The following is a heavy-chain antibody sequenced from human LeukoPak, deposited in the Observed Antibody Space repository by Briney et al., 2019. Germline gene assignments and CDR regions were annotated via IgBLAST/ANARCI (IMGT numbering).Heavy chain of an antibody. V-gene: IGHV3-53*01. J-gene: IGHJ5*02. CDR1: GFDVSSNS. Sequence: RGSLRLSCAASGFDVSSNSMSWVRQAPGKGLEWVSVIFSGGSTNYANSMKGRFTISRDNSKNTLYLQMNSLRGEDTAVYYCAAWRGSNWFDRWGQGTDVTVSS. CDR3: AAWRGSNWFDR. D-gene: IGHD3-3*01. CDR2: IFSGGST.